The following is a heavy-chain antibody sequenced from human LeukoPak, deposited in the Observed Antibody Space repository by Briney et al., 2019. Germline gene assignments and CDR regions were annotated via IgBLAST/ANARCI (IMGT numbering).Heavy chain of an antibody. J-gene: IGHJ1*01. CDR3: ARHGCSGGGCPFQH. Sequence: PSETLSLTCTVSGGSVTGYYWSWIRQPPGKGLEWIGYIFYSGNTNYNPSLKSRVTISVDTSKNHFSLKLNSVTAADTAIYYCARHGCSGGGCPFQHWGQGTQVTVSS. CDR1: GGSVTGYY. V-gene: IGHV4-59*08. D-gene: IGHD2-15*01. CDR2: IFYSGNT.